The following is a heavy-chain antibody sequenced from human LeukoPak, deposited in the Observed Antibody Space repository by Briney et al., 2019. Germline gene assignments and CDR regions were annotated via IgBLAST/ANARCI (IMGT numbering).Heavy chain of an antibody. Sequence: SETLSLTCAVYGGSFSGYYWSWIRQPPGKGLEWIGEINHSGSTNYNPSLKSRVTISVDTSKNQFSLKLSSVTAADTAVYYCASSGHSSGWDFDYWGQGTLVTVSS. CDR1: GGSFSGYY. V-gene: IGHV4-34*01. CDR2: INHSGST. CDR3: ASSGHSSGWDFDY. J-gene: IGHJ4*02. D-gene: IGHD6-19*01.